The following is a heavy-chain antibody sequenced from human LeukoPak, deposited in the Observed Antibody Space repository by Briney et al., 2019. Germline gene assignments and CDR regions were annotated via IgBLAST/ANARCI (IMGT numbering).Heavy chain of an antibody. V-gene: IGHV3-21*04. CDR1: GFTFSSYS. CDR2: ISSSSSYI. D-gene: IGHD3-22*01. CDR3: AKVEGYYGPFDY. Sequence: GGSLRLSCAASGFTFSSYSMNWVRQAPGKGLEWVSSISSSSSYIYYADSVKGRFTISRDNAKNSLYLQMNSLRAEDTAVYYCAKVEGYYGPFDYWGQGTLVTVSS. J-gene: IGHJ4*02.